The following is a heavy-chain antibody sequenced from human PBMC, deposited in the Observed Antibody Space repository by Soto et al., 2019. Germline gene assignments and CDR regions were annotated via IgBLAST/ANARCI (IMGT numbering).Heavy chain of an antibody. J-gene: IGHJ4*02. CDR1: GGSISNSSFY. CDR3: ARRRNRSGYYFDY. D-gene: IGHD3-3*01. CDR2: IFYSGST. V-gene: IGHV4-39*02. Sequence: QLQLQESGPGLVKPSETLSLTCTVSGGSISNSSFYWGWIRQPPGKGREWIGGIFYSGSTHYNPSFKSRVPLSVDTSRNHFSLKLNSVTAADTAVYYCARRRNRSGYYFDYWGQGTLVTVSS.